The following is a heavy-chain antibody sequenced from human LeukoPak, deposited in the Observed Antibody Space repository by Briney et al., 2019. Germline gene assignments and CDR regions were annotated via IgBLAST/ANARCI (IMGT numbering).Heavy chain of an antibody. CDR2: IYTSGST. V-gene: IGHV4-4*07. J-gene: IGHJ4*02. Sequence: PSETLSLTCTVSGGSISSFYWSWIRQPAGKGLEWVGRIYTSGSTNYSPSLRSRVTMSVDTSRNQFSLKLSSVTAADTAVYYCARVFYGDRYYFDYWGQGTLVTVSS. D-gene: IGHD4-17*01. CDR1: GGSISSFY. CDR3: ARVFYGDRYYFDY.